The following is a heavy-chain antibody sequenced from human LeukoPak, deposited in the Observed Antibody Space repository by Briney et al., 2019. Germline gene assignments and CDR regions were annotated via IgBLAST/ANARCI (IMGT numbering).Heavy chain of an antibody. J-gene: IGHJ4*02. CDR1: GGSVSSGSYY. D-gene: IGHD3-22*01. CDR2: IYYTGST. V-gene: IGHV4-61*01. CDR3: ARGSFDSSGNYYFDY. Sequence: SETLSLTCTVSGGSVSSGSYYWRWLRQPPGKGMEWIGYIYYTGSTNYNPSLKGRVTTSVDTSEKQFSLKLSSVTAADTAVYYCARGSFDSSGNYYFDYWGRGTLVAVSS.